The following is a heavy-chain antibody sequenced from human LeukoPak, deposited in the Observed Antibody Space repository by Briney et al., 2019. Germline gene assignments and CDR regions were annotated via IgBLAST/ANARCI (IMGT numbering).Heavy chain of an antibody. D-gene: IGHD6-13*01. J-gene: IGHJ6*02. V-gene: IGHV3-23*01. CDR1: GFTFSSYA. Sequence: GGSLRLSCAASGFTFSSYAMSWVRQAPGKGLEWVSAISGSGGSTYYADSVKGRFTISRDNSKNTLYLQMNSLRAEDTAVYYCAKGSSSWYESLDYYYGMGVWGQGTTVTVSS. CDR2: ISGSGGST. CDR3: AKGSSSWYESLDYYYGMGV.